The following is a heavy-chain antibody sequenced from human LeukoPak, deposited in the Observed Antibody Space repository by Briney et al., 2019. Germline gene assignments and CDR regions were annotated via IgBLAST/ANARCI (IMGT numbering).Heavy chain of an antibody. Sequence: SCKASGYTFTSYYMHWVRQAPGKGLEWVAVISYDGSNKYYADSVKGRFTISRDNSKNTLYLQMNSLRAEDTAVYYCARDTRGDWYYFDYWGQGTLVTVSS. CDR1: GYTFTSYY. J-gene: IGHJ4*02. CDR3: ARDTRGDWYYFDY. CDR2: ISYDGSNK. D-gene: IGHD2-21*02. V-gene: IGHV3-30*04.